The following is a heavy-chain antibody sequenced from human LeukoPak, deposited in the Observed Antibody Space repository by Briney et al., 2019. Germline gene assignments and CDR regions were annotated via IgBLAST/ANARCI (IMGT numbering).Heavy chain of an antibody. J-gene: IGHJ4*02. CDR1: GGSISSGDYY. V-gene: IGHV4-30-4*01. D-gene: IGHD3-22*01. CDR3: ARGRDSRGYQFMGFDS. CDR2: IYYSGST. Sequence: SETLSLTCTVSGGSISSGDYYGSWIRQPPGKGLEWLGYIYYSGSTYYNPSLKSRVTISVDTSKNQFSLRLSSVTAADTAVYYCARGRDSRGYQFMGFDSWGQGTLVTVSS.